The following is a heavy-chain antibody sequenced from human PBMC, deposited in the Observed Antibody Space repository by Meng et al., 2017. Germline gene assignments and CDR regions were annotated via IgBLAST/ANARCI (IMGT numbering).Heavy chain of an antibody. CDR2: IYYSGST. Sequence: SETLSLTCTVSGGSISSYYWSWIRQPPGKGLEWIGYIYYSGSTNYNPSLKSRVTISVDTSKNQFSLQLSSVTAADTAVYYCARVGYSSSWDLYYFDYWGQGTLVTVSS. CDR3: ARVGYSSSWDLYYFDY. J-gene: IGHJ4*02. V-gene: IGHV4-59*01. D-gene: IGHD6-13*01. CDR1: GGSISSYY.